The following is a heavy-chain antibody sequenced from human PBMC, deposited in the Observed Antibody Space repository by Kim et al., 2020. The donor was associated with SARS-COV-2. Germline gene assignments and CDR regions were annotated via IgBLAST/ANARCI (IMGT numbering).Heavy chain of an antibody. Sequence: SVKVSCKASGGTFSSYAISWVRQAPGQGLEWMGGIIPIFGTANYAQKFQGRVTITADESTTTAYMELSSLRSEDTAVYYCARETTPKMFGVVVPLYYLGMDVWGQGTTVPVSS. J-gene: IGHJ6*02. D-gene: IGHD3-3*01. V-gene: IGHV1-69*13. CDR1: GGTFSSYA. CDR3: ARETTPKMFGVVVPLYYLGMDV. CDR2: IIPIFGTA.